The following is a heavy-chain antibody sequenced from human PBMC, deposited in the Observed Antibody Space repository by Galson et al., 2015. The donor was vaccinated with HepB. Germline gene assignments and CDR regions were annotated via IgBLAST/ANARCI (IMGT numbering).Heavy chain of an antibody. J-gene: IGHJ3*01. Sequence: SLRLSCAASGFTFSRFWMSWVRQAPGKGLDWVANIKQDGSEQYYVASVRGRFTLSRDNAKNSLYLQMNSLRAEDTAVYYCAKFDWGLGAFDVWGQGTMVTVSS. D-gene: IGHD3-16*01. CDR1: GFTFSRFW. V-gene: IGHV3-7*01. CDR3: AKFDWGLGAFDV. CDR2: IKQDGSEQ.